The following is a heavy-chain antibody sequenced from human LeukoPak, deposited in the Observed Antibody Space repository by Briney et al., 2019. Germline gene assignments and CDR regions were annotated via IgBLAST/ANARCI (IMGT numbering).Heavy chain of an antibody. J-gene: IGHJ6*03. CDR2: IRYDGSNK. Sequence: GGSLRLSCAASGFTVSSNEMSWVRQAPGKGLEWVAFIRYDGSNKYYADSVKGRFTISRDNSKNTLYLQMNSLRAEDTAVYYCAKGEGMDVWGKGTTVTISS. V-gene: IGHV3-30*02. CDR3: AKGEGMDV. CDR1: GFTVSSNE.